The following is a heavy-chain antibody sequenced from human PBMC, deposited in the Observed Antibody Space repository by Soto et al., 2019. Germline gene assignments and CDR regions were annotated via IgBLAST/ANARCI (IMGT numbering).Heavy chain of an antibody. J-gene: IGHJ4*02. CDR3: ARDYKDVLLWFGFNPAAFDY. CDR2: ISSSSSTI. D-gene: IGHD3-10*01. Sequence: GGSLRLSCAASGFTFSSYSMNWVRQAPGKGLEWVSYISSSSSTIYYVDSVKGRLTISRDNSKNSLYVKMNSLRAEDTAVYYRARDYKDVLLWFGFNPAAFDYWGQGTLVTVSS. CDR1: GFTFSSYS. V-gene: IGHV3-48*01.